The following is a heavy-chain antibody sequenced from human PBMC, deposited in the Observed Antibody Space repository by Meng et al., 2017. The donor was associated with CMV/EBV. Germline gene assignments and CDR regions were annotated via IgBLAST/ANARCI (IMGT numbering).Heavy chain of an antibody. J-gene: IGHJ4*02. CDR2: IYYSGST. CDR1: ITRSSYC. Sequence: ITRSSYCWAWIRRPPGKGLEWLGSIYYSGSTSYNPSLKSRVTISVDTSKNQFSLKLSSVTAADTAVYYCASPPINYYDSSGYYFFDYWGQGTLVTVSS. D-gene: IGHD3-22*01. V-gene: IGHV4-39*01. CDR3: ASPPINYYDSSGYYFFDY.